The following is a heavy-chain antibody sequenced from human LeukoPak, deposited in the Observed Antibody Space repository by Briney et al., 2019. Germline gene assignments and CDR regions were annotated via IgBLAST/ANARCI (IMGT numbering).Heavy chain of an antibody. D-gene: IGHD5-24*01. V-gene: IGHV5-51*01. CDR1: GYSFSSYW. J-gene: IGHJ4*02. CDR2: IYPGGSET. Sequence: GESLKISCKGLGYSFSSYWNAWVRQRPGKGLEWMGIIYPGGSETRYDPSFQGQVTISADSSTSTAYLQWSSLRASDTAMYYCARGSRDGYNQNFDHWGQGTLVTVSS. CDR3: ARGSRDGYNQNFDH.